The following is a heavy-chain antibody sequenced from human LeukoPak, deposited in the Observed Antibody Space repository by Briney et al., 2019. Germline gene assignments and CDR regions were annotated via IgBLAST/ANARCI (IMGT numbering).Heavy chain of an antibody. J-gene: IGHJ4*02. CDR3: ARGQWLGVY. V-gene: IGHV4-34*01. D-gene: IGHD6-19*01. Sequence: SETLSLTCAVYGGSFSGYYWSWIRQPLGKGLEWIGEINHSGSTNYNPSLKSRVTISVDTSKNQFSLKLSSVTAADTAVYYCARGQWLGVYWGQGTLVTVSS. CDR2: INHSGST. CDR1: GGSFSGYY.